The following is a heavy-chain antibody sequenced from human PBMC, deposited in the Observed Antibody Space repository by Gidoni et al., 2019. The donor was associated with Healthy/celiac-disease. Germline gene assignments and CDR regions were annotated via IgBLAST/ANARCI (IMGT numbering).Heavy chain of an antibody. V-gene: IGHV3-33*01. CDR3: ARDKRGRFDY. Sequence: QVQLVESGGGVVQPGRSLRLSCAASGFTFSSYGMPWVRQAPGKGLEWVAVIWYDGSNKYYADSVKGRFTISRDNSKNTLYLQMNSLRAEDTAVYYCARDKRGRFDYWGQGTLVTVSS. D-gene: IGHD3-16*01. J-gene: IGHJ4*02. CDR2: IWYDGSNK. CDR1: GFTFSSYG.